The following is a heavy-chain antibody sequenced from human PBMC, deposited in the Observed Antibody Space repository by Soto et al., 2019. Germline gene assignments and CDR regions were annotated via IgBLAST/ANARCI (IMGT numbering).Heavy chain of an antibody. CDR1: GDSVSSNSAA. D-gene: IGHD2-2*02. CDR2: TCYRSKWSN. V-gene: IGHV6-1*01. J-gene: IGHJ5*02. Sequence: RSQTLSLTCAISGDSVSSNSAAWNWIRQSPSRGLEWLGRTCYRSKWSNDYAVSVKSRITINPDTSKNQFSLQLNSVTPEDTAVYYCARGGGHCSSTSCYTSWFDPWGQGTLVTVSS. CDR3: ARGGGHCSSTSCYTSWFDP.